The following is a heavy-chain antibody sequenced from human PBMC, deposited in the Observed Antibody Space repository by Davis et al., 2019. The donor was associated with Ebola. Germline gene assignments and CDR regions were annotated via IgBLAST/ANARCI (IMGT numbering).Heavy chain of an antibody. V-gene: IGHV5-10-1*01. CDR1: GYSFTSYW. J-gene: IGHJ4*02. CDR2: IDPSDSYT. D-gene: IGHD4-11*01. Sequence: GSLRLSCQGSGYSFTSYWISWVRQMPGKGLEWMGRIDPSDSYTNYSPSFQGHVTISADKSISTAYLQWSSLKASDTAMYYCARLTYDYSNSLRGAAVDYWGQGTLVTVSS. CDR3: ARLTYDYSNSLRGAAVDY.